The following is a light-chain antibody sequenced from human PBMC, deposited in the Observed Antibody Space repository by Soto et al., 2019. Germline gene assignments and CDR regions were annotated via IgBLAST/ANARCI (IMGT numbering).Light chain of an antibody. CDR3: SSYTDSSNYV. CDR2: EGI. Sequence: QSVLTQPASVSGSPGQSITISCTGTSSTVGGFNVVSWYHQHPGKAPKVIIYEGIKRPSGVSNRFSGSRSGNTASLTISGLQAEDEADYYCSSYTDSSNYVFGTGTKVTVL. J-gene: IGLJ1*01. CDR1: SSTVGGFNV. V-gene: IGLV2-14*02.